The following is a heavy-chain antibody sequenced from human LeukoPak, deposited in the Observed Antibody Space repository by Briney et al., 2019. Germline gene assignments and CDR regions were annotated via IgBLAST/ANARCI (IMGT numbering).Heavy chain of an antibody. CDR2: LYGGGST. Sequence: GGSLRLSCAASGLTVSSNYMTWVRQAPGKGLEWVSVLYGGGSTYYIDSVKGRFTISRDNSKNTLYLQMNSLRVEDTAVYYCAKTSLSWSGYYLGDYYYYYMDVWGKGTTVTVSS. J-gene: IGHJ6*03. CDR1: GLTVSSNY. D-gene: IGHD3-3*01. V-gene: IGHV3-53*05. CDR3: AKTSLSWSGYYLGDYYYYYMDV.